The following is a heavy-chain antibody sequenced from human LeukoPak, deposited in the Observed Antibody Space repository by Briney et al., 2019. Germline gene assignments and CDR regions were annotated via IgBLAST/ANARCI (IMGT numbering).Heavy chain of an antibody. CDR2: INPNSGAT. Sequence: ASVKVSCKASGYTFSGYYLHWVRQAPGQGLEWMGWINPNSGATYYAQKFQGRVTMTRDTSISTAYMELSRLRSDDTAVYYCARAHPARYYYGSGSFDYWGQGTLVTVSS. V-gene: IGHV1-2*02. CDR3: ARAHPARYYYGSGSFDY. CDR1: GYTFSGYY. J-gene: IGHJ4*02. D-gene: IGHD3-10*01.